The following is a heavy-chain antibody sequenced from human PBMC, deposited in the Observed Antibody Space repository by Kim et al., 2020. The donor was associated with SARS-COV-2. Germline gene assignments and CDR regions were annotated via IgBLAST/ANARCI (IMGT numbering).Heavy chain of an antibody. CDR2: I. Sequence: IYYADSVKGRFTISRDNAKNSLYLQMNSLRAEDTAVYYCARDSSAGLVDYWGQGTLVTVSS. J-gene: IGHJ4*02. D-gene: IGHD5-12*01. V-gene: IGHV3-11*04. CDR3: ARDSSAGLVDY.